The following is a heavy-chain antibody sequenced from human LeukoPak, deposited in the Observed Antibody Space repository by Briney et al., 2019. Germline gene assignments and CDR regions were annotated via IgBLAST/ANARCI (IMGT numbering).Heavy chain of an antibody. CDR3: AREGAYGDFEY. V-gene: IGHV1-18*01. CDR2: ISAYNGNT. J-gene: IGHJ4*02. D-gene: IGHD4-17*01. CDR1: GYTFNRYG. Sequence: GASVKVSCKASGYTFNRYGISWVRRAPGQGLGWMGWISAYNGNTNYAQKVQGRVTMTTNTSTSTAYMELRSLRSDDTAVYYCAREGAYGDFEYWGQGTLVTVSS.